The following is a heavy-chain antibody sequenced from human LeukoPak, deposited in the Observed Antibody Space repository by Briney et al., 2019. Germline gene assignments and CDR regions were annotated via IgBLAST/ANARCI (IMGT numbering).Heavy chain of an antibody. J-gene: IGHJ5*02. Sequence: GGSLRLSCAASGFTFSSYGMHWVRQAPGKGLEWVAVISYDGSNKYYADSVKGRFTISRDNSKNTLYLQMNSLRAEDTAVYYCAKDRMVRGVSPTNWFDPWGQGTLVTVSS. CDR1: GFTFSSYG. CDR2: ISYDGSNK. CDR3: AKDRMVRGVSPTNWFDP. V-gene: IGHV3-30*18. D-gene: IGHD3-10*01.